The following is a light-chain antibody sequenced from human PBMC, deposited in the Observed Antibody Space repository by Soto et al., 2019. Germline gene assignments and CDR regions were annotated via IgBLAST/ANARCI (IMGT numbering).Light chain of an antibody. CDR3: RQYDSSPRT. J-gene: IGKJ1*01. CDR2: GAS. CDR1: QSVSSSY. V-gene: IGKV3-20*01. Sequence: EIVLTQSPGTLSLSPGERATLSCRASQSVSSSYLAWYQQKPGQAPRLLIYGASSSATGIPDRFSGSGSGTDFLLNINSLTPEEFAVYYSRQYDSSPRTLGQGNQGDIQ.